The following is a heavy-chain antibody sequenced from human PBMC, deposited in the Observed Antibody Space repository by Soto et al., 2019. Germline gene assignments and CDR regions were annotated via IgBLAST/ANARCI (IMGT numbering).Heavy chain of an antibody. CDR2: IWYDGSNK. D-gene: IGHD1-1*01. J-gene: IGHJ4*02. CDR3: ARDIKRNPALFDY. Sequence: TGGSLRLSCAASGFTFTNYGMHWVRQAPGKGLEWVAVIWYDGSNKYYADSVKGRFTISRDNSKNTLYLQMNSLRAEDTAVYYCARDIKRNPALFDYWGQGTLVTVSS. V-gene: IGHV3-33*01. CDR1: GFTFTNYG.